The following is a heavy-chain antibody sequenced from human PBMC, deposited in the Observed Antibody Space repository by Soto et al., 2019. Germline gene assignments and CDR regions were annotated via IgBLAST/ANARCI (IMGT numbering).Heavy chain of an antibody. CDR1: GYTFTSYG. Sequence: ASVKVFCKASGYTFTSYGISWVRQAPGQGLEWMGWISAYNGNTNYAQKLQGRVTMTTDTSTSTAYMELRSLRSDDTAVYYCARTPRYYDFWSGYYLDAFDIWGQGTMVTVSS. J-gene: IGHJ3*02. CDR2: ISAYNGNT. D-gene: IGHD3-3*01. CDR3: ARTPRYYDFWSGYYLDAFDI. V-gene: IGHV1-18*01.